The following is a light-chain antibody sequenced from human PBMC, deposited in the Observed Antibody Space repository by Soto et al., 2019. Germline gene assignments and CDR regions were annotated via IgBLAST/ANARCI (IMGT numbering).Light chain of an antibody. V-gene: IGLV2-14*01. Sequence: QSVLTQPASVSGSPGQSITISCTGTSSDVGGYNYVSWYQQHPGKAPQLMIYEVSNRPSGVSNRFSASKSGNTASLTISGLQAEDEADYYCSSSTTGNRGVFGGGTKLTVL. CDR1: SSDVGGYNY. CDR2: EVS. J-gene: IGLJ3*02. CDR3: SSSTTGNRGV.